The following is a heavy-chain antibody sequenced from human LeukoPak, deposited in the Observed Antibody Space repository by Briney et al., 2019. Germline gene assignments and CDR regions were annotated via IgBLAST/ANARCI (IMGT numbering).Heavy chain of an antibody. CDR1: GGSISSRNYY. V-gene: IGHV4-39*01. D-gene: IGHD2-15*01. Sequence: SETLSLTCTVSGGSISSRNYYWGWIRQPPGKGLEWIASIHYSGNTYYNPSLKNRVIISEDTSKNQFSLTLISVTAADTAFYYCARRPYCSDPPNCYPDWFDPWGQGTLVTVSS. CDR3: ARRPYCSDPPNCYPDWFDP. CDR2: IHYSGNT. J-gene: IGHJ5*02.